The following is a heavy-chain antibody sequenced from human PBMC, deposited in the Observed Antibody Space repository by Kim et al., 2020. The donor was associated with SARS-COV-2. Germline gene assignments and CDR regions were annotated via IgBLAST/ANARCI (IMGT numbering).Heavy chain of an antibody. J-gene: IGHJ4*02. D-gene: IGHD3-10*01. Sequence: YNPSLKSRLTRSVDTSKNQFSLRLSSVTAADTDVYYCARLQVELPPYYFDYWGQGTLVTVSS. V-gene: IGHV4-31*02. CDR3: ARLQVELPPYYFDY.